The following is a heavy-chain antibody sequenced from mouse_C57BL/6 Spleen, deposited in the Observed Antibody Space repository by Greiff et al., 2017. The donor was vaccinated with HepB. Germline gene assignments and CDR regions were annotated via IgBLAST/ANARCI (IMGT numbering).Heavy chain of an antibody. CDR2: IYPGGGYT. Sequence: QVQLQQSGAELVRPGTSVKMSCKASGYTFTNYWIGWAKQRPGHGLEWIGDIYPGGGYTNYNEKFKGKATLTADKSSSTAYMQFSSLTSEDSAIYYCARRNGNSFDYWGQGTTLTVSS. D-gene: IGHD2-1*01. CDR1: GYTFTNYW. J-gene: IGHJ2*01. V-gene: IGHV1-63*01. CDR3: ARRNGNSFDY.